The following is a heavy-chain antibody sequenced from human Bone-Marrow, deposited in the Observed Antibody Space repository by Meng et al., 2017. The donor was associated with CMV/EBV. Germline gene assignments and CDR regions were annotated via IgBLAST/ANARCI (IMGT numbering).Heavy chain of an antibody. CDR3: ARGDYDFWSGYSYGMAV. J-gene: IGHJ6*02. CDR2: IKQDGSEK. V-gene: IGHV3-7*01. D-gene: IGHD3-3*01. Sequence: GGSLRLSCAASGFTFSSYWMSWVRQAPGKGLEWVANIKQDGSEKYYVDSVKGRFTISRDNAKNSLYLQMNSLRAEDTAVYYCARGDYDFWSGYSYGMAVWGQGTTVTVSS. CDR1: GFTFSSYW.